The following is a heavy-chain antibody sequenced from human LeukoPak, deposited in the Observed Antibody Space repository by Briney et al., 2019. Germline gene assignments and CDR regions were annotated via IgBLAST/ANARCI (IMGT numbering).Heavy chain of an antibody. CDR2: ISSSSAYI. D-gene: IGHD3-10*01. V-gene: IGHV3-21*01. J-gene: IGHJ4*02. CDR3: GRLWFGELYVPFDY. CDR1: GFTFSSYS. Sequence: GGSLRLSCAASGFTFSSYSMTWVRQAPGKGLEWVASISSSSAYIHYGDLVKGRFTISRDNAKSLMFLQMNSLRVDDTAVYYCGRLWFGELYVPFDYWGQGSLVTVSS.